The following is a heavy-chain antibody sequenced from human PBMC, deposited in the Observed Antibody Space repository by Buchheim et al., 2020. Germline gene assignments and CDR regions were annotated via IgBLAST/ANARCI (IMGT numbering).Heavy chain of an antibody. CDR3: ARVRSSGGSCYSHLGCGGDP. CDR2: IYYSGST. Sequence: QMQLQESGPGLVKPSQTLSLTCTVSGGSISSGGYYWSWIRQHPGKGLEWIGYIYYSGSTYYNPSLKSRVTISVDTSKKQFSLKLSSVTAADTAVYYCARVRSSGGSCYSHLGCGGDPWGQGTL. V-gene: IGHV4-31*03. CDR1: GGSISSGGYY. J-gene: IGHJ5*02. D-gene: IGHD2-15*01.